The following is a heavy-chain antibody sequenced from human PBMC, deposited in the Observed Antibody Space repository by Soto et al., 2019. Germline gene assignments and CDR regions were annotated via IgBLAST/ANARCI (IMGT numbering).Heavy chain of an antibody. Sequence: EVQLVESGGGLVQPGRSLRLSCAASGFTFDDYAMHWVRQAPGKGLEWVSGISWNRGSIGYADSVKGRFTISRDNAKNSLYLQMNSLRAEDTAMYYCAKADYGDSHSVDYWGQGTLVTVSS. V-gene: IGHV3-9*01. D-gene: IGHD4-17*01. J-gene: IGHJ4*02. CDR2: ISWNRGSI. CDR1: GFTFDDYA. CDR3: AKADYGDSHSVDY.